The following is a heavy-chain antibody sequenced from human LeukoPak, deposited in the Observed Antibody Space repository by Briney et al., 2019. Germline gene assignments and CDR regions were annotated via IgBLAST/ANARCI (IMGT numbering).Heavy chain of an antibody. V-gene: IGHV4-31*03. CDR1: GGSISSGGYY. CDR3: ARTSYYDSSGLDY. Sequence: SQTLSLTCTVSGGSISSGGYYWSWIRQHPGKGLQWIGYIYYSGSTYYNPSLKSRVTISVDTSKHQFSLKLSSVTAADTAVYYCARTSYYDSSGLDYWGQGTLVTVSS. J-gene: IGHJ4*02. CDR2: IYYSGST. D-gene: IGHD3-22*01.